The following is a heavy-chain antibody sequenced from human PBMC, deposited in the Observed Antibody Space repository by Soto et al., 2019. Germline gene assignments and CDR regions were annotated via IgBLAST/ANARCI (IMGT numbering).Heavy chain of an antibody. CDR3: ASSYCSGGSCYRYYYYGMDV. Sequence: QVQLVQSGAEVKKPGASVKVSCKASGYTFTSYGISWVRQAPGQGLEWMGWISAYNGNTNYAQKLQGRVTMTTDTSTSTAYMELRSLRSDDTAVYYCASSYCSGGSCYRYYYYGMDVWGQGTTVTVSS. CDR1: GYTFTSYG. J-gene: IGHJ6*02. V-gene: IGHV1-18*01. D-gene: IGHD2-15*01. CDR2: ISAYNGNT.